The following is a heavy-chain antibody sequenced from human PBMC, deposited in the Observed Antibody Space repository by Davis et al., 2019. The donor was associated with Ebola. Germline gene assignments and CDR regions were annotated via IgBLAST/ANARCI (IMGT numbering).Heavy chain of an antibody. CDR1: GYTLNELC. D-gene: IGHD1-1*01. Sequence: ASVKVSCKVSGYTLNELCIHWVRQAPGKGLEWMGGFDPEEGETIYAQKFQGRVTMTEDTSTDTAYLELRSLRSEDTAVYYCTTDNLAGTTRDWFDPWGQGTTVTVSS. CDR3: TTDNLAGTTRDWFDP. V-gene: IGHV1-24*01. J-gene: IGHJ5*01. CDR2: FDPEEGET.